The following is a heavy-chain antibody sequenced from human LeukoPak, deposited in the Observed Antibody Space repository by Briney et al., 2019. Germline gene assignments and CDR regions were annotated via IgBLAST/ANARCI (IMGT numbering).Heavy chain of an antibody. J-gene: IGHJ4*02. D-gene: IGHD3-16*01. CDR3: AKGRGQSRPHYDFDS. CDR2: IRYDGSNK. Sequence: GGSLRLSCGASGFSFSSYGMHWVRQAPSKGLEWVTFIRYDGSNKYYADSVKGRFTISRDSSKNTLYLQMNSLKPEDTAVYYCAKGRGQSRPHYDFDSRGQGTLVTVSS. CDR1: GFSFSSYG. V-gene: IGHV3-30*02.